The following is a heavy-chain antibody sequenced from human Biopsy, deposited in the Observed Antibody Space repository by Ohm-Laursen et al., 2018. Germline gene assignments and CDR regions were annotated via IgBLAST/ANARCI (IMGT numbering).Heavy chain of an antibody. Sequence: SLRLSCSASGFTFSNYAIHWVRQAPGKGLEWVAVISYDGSGEYYADSLQGRFIISRDNPKNTVDLQMNSLRAEDTAVYFCARDGKRWDYSTYFSWHFDLWGRGTLVTVSS. V-gene: IGHV3-30*03. CDR3: ARDGKRWDYSTYFSWHFDL. D-gene: IGHD4-11*01. CDR2: ISYDGSGE. CDR1: GFTFSNYA. J-gene: IGHJ2*01.